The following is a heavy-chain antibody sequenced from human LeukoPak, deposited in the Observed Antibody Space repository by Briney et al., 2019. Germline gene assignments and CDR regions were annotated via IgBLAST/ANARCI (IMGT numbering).Heavy chain of an antibody. CDR3: ARGIMTPYYMDV. CDR2: VSSSSSYI. V-gene: IGHV3-21*01. D-gene: IGHD3-16*01. J-gene: IGHJ6*03. Sequence: GGSLRLSCAASGFTFSSYNMNWVRQAPGKGLEWVSFVSSSSSYIYYADSVKGRFTISRDNARNSLYLQMNSLRAEDTAVYYCARGIMTPYYMDVWGKGTTVSVSS. CDR1: GFTFSSYN.